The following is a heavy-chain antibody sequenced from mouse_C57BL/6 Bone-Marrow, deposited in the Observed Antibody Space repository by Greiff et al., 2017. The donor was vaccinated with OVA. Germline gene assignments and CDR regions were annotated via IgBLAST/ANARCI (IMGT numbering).Heavy chain of an antibody. CDR2: IYPGNSDT. D-gene: IGHD1-1*01. V-gene: IGHV1-5*01. J-gene: IGHJ2*01. Sequence: EVQLVESGTVLARPGASVKMSCKTSGYTFTSYWMHWVKQRPGQGLEWIGAIYPGNSDTSYNQKFKGKAKLTAVTSASTAYMELSSLTNEDSAVYYCTRGTTVVPYYFDYWGQGTTLTVSS. CDR1: GYTFTSYW. CDR3: TRGTTVVPYYFDY.